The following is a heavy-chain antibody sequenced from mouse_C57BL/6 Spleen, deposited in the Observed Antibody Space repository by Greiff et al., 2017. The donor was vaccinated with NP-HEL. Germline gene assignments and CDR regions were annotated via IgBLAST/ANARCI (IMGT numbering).Heavy chain of an antibody. CDR3: ARGGTAQATGAY. J-gene: IGHJ3*01. D-gene: IGHD3-2*02. V-gene: IGHV1-50*01. CDR2: IDPSDSYT. CDR1: GYTFTSYW. Sequence: QVQLKQPGAELVKPGASVKLSCKASGYTFTSYWMQWVKQRPGQGLEWIGEIDPSDSYTNYNQKFKGKATLTVDTSSSTAYMQLSSLTSEDSAVYYCARGGTAQATGAYWGQGTLVTVSA.